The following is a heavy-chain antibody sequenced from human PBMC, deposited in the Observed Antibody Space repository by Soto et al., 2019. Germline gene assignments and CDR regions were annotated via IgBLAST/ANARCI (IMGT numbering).Heavy chain of an antibody. J-gene: IGHJ6*02. CDR2: ISYDGSNK. CDR3: AKDRGTFSMDV. D-gene: IGHD3-10*01. Sequence: QVQLVESGGGVVQPGRSLRLSCAASGFTFSSYGMHWVRQAPGKGLEWVAVISYDGSNKYYADSVKGRFTISRDNSKNTLYLQIDSLRAEDTAGFYCAKDRGTFSMDVWGQGTTVTVSS. CDR1: GFTFSSYG. V-gene: IGHV3-30*18.